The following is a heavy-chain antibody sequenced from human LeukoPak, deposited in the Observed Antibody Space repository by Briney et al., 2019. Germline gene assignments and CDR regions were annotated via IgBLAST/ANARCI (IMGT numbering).Heavy chain of an antibody. D-gene: IGHD4-17*01. CDR1: GFTFSSYE. CDR2: ISSSGSTI. J-gene: IGHJ4*02. Sequence: GGSLRLSCAASGFTFSSYEMNWVRQAPGKGLEWVSYISSSGSTIYYADSVKGRFTISRDNAKNSLYLQMSSLRAEDTAVYYCARDYGDSPTQYYFDYWGQGTLVTVSS. CDR3: ARDYGDSPTQYYFDY. V-gene: IGHV3-48*03.